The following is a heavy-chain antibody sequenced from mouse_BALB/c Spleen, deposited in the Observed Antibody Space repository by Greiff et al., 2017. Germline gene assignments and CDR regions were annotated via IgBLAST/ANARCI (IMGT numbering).Heavy chain of an antibody. CDR2: ISYSGST. V-gene: IGHV3-2*02. CDR1: GYSITSDYA. D-gene: IGHD2-4*01. J-gene: IGHJ4*01. CDR3: ARGPIYYDYDGDY. Sequence: VQLQQSGPGLVKPSQSLSLTCTVTGYSITSDYAWNWIRQFPGNRLEWMGYISYSGSTSYNPSLKSRISITRDTSKNQFFLQLNSVTTEDTATYYCARGPIYYDYDGDYWGQGTSVTVSS.